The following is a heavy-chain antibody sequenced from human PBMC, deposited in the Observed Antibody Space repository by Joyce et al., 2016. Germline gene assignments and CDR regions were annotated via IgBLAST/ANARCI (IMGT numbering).Heavy chain of an antibody. CDR3: ARGGIVYDYSMDL. CDR2: ISSDSTYI. J-gene: IGHJ6*02. CDR1: GFTFSTSS. D-gene: IGHD3-22*01. V-gene: IGHV3-21*02. Sequence: EVQLVESGGGLVKPGGSLRISCAASGFTFSTSSMSWFRRAPGKGLEGVSAISSDSTYIFYAYSVKGRVTVSRDNAKNSLDLQMNSLRAEDTAVFFCARGGIVYDYSMDLWGQGTTVTVSS.